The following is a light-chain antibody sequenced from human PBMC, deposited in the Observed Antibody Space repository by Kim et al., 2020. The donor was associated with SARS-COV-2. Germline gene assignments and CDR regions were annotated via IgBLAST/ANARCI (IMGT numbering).Light chain of an antibody. CDR3: QSYDSSLSASV. J-gene: IGLJ7*01. Sequence: QSALTQPPSVSGAPGQRVTISCTGGRFNIGGRFDVHWYQHLPGAVPKLLIYNNNNRPSGVPERFSGSKSGTSASLAITGLQAEDEAVYYCQSYDSSLSASVFGGGTQLTVL. V-gene: IGLV1-40*01. CDR2: NNN. CDR1: RFNIGGRFD.